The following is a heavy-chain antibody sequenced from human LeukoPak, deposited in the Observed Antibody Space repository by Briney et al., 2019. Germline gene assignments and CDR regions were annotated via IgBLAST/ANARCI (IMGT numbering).Heavy chain of an antibody. J-gene: IGHJ5*02. CDR3: ARFGEPTTRANWFDP. D-gene: IGHD3-10*01. CDR2: ISSSSSYI. CDR1: GFTFSSYS. V-gene: IGHV3-21*01. Sequence: GGSLRPSCAASGFTFSSYSMNWVRQAPGKGLEWVSSISSSSSYIYYADSVKGRFTISRDNAKNSLYLQMNSLRAEDTAVYYCARFGEPTTRANWFDPWGQGTLVTVSS.